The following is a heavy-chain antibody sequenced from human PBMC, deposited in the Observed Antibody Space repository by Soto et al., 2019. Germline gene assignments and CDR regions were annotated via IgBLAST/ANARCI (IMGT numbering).Heavy chain of an antibody. V-gene: IGHV3-74*01. Sequence: PGGSLRLSCAASGFTSTTYWFHWVRQAPGKGLMWVSRINRDGSSTGYADSVRGRFTISRDNAKNTLYLQMNGLRSEDSAVYYCVVVVAPTKFNYWGQGTRVTVS. D-gene: IGHD2-15*01. J-gene: IGHJ4*02. CDR2: INRDGSST. CDR1: GFTSTTYW. CDR3: VVVVAPTKFNY.